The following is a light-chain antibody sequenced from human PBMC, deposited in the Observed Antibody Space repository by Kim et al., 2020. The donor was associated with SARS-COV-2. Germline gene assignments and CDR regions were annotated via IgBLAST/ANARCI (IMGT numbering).Light chain of an antibody. J-gene: IGLJ1*01. CDR2: YDS. CDR1: NIGGNS. CDR3: QVWDSNTDDYV. Sequence: SYELTQPPSVSVAPGKTARITCGGDNIGGNSVHWYQQKPGQAPVLVIYYDSDRPSGIPERFSGSKAATTATLTISRVEAGDEADYYCQVWDSNTDDYVFGTGTKVTVL. V-gene: IGLV3-21*01.